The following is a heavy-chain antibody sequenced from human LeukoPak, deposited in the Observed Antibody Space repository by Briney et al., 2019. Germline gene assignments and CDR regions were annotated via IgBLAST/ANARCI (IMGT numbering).Heavy chain of an antibody. V-gene: IGHV1-18*01. J-gene: IGHJ4*02. CDR2: ISAYNGNT. Sequence: ASVKVSCKASGYTFTSYGISWVRQAPGQGLEWMGWISAYNGNTNYAQKLQGRVTMTTDTSTSTAYMELRSLRPDDTAVYYCARDLPLRRYSAHRFDYWGQGTLVTVSS. D-gene: IGHD1-1*01. CDR1: GYTFTSYG. CDR3: ARDLPLRRYSAHRFDY.